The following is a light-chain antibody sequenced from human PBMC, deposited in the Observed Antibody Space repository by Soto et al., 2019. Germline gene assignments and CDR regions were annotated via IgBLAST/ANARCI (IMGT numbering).Light chain of an antibody. CDR1: QDITNY. V-gene: IGKV1-33*01. J-gene: IGKJ5*01. Sequence: DIQMTQSPSSLSASVGDRVTITCQAGQDITNYLNWYQQKPGKAPKLLIYDASNLETGVPSRFSGSGSGTDFTFTISTLQPEDIATYYCQQYDNLPITFGQGTRQEIK. CDR3: QQYDNLPIT. CDR2: DAS.